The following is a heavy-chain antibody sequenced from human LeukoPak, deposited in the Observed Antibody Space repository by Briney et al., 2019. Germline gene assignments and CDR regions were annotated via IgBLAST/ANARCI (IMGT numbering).Heavy chain of an antibody. V-gene: IGHV4-39*01. CDR2: THYSGIT. D-gene: IGHD1-26*01. Sequence: TPSETLSLTCTVSGGSISSSHYYWGWIRQPPGKGLEWIGSTHYSGITYCNPSLKSRVTISVDTSKNQLPLTLTSVTAADTAVYYCARHGSHYSFDFWGQGTLVTVSS. CDR1: GGSISSSHYY. CDR3: ARHGSHYSFDF. J-gene: IGHJ4*02.